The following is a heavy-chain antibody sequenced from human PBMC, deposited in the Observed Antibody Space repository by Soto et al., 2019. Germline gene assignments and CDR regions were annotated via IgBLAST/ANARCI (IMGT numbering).Heavy chain of an antibody. CDR2: INSDGSST. Sequence: GGSLRLSCAASGFTFSSYWMHWVRQAPGKGLVWVSRINSDGSSTSYADSVKGRFTISRDNAKNTLYLQMNSLRAEDTAVYYCARDRRGIAAAVLPLDYGMDLWGQGTTVTVSS. CDR1: GFTFSSYW. V-gene: IGHV3-74*01. CDR3: ARDRRGIAAAVLPLDYGMDL. D-gene: IGHD6-13*01. J-gene: IGHJ6*02.